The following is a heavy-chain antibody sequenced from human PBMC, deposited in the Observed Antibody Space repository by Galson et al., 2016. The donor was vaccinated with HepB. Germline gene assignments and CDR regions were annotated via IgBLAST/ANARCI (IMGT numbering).Heavy chain of an antibody. CDR1: GGTFNNYG. CDR2: IIPMFDVP. D-gene: IGHD6-13*01. Sequence: SVKVSCKASGGTFNNYGFSWVRQAPGQGLEWMGMIIPMFDVPHYTQKLQGRVTIAADKSTGTVYMELSSLRSEDTAIYFCARAPHSSSPNHGPYYYGMDVWGQGTTVTVSS. CDR3: ARAPHSSSPNHGPYYYGMDV. V-gene: IGHV1-69*04. J-gene: IGHJ6*02.